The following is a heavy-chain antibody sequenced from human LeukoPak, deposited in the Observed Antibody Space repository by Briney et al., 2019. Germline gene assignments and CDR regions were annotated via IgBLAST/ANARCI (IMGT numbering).Heavy chain of an antibody. Sequence: ASVKVSCKASGYNFTGYYMHWVRQAPGQGLEWMGWINPNSGGTNYAQKFQGRVTMTRDMSISTAYMELSRLRSDDTAVYYCAREAAAAGENYFDYWGQGTLVTVSS. D-gene: IGHD6-13*01. J-gene: IGHJ4*02. CDR2: INPNSGGT. CDR3: AREAAAAGENYFDY. CDR1: GYNFTGYY. V-gene: IGHV1-2*02.